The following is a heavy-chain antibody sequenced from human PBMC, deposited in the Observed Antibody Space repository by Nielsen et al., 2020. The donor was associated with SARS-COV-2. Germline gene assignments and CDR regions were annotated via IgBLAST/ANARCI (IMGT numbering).Heavy chain of an antibody. CDR2: IYYSGST. CDR3: ARELSDCNESPCHRLGFDP. J-gene: IGHJ5*02. CDR1: GGSISSGGYY. V-gene: IGHV4-31*03. Sequence: SETLSLTCTVSGGSISSGGYYWSWIRQHPGKGLEWIGYIYYSGSTYYNPSLKSRVTISVDTSKNQFSLKLSSVTAADTAVYYCARELSDCNESPCHRLGFDPWGQGILVTVSS. D-gene: IGHD2-21*02.